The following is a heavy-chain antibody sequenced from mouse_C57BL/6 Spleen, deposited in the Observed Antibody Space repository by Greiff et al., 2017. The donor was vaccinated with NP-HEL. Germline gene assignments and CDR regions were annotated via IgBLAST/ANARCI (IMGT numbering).Heavy chain of an antibody. CDR3: ARDDSQGYLDY. CDR2: INPSTGGT. J-gene: IGHJ2*01. CDR1: GYSFTGYY. Sequence: VQLQQSGPELVKPGASVKISCKASGYSFTGYYMNWVKQSPEKSLEWIGEINPSTGGTTYNQKFKAKATLTVDKSSSTAYMQLKSLTSEDSAVYYCARDDSQGYLDYWGQGTTLTVSS. D-gene: IGHD2-13*01. V-gene: IGHV1-42*01.